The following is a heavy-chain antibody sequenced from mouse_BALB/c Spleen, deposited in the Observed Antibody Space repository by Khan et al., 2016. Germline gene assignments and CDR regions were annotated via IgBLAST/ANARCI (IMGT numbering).Heavy chain of an antibody. Sequence: QIQLVQSDAELVKPGVSVKISCKASGYTFTEHAIHWVKQKPEQGLEWNGYISRGYGDIKYNEKFKGKATLTADKSSSTADMQLKSLTSEDSAVYICNSSGPSWGHGPLLTISA. J-gene: IGHJ3*01. CDR3: NSSGPS. CDR2: ISRGYGDI. D-gene: IGHD3-1*01. V-gene: IGHV1S53*02. CDR1: GYTFTEHA.